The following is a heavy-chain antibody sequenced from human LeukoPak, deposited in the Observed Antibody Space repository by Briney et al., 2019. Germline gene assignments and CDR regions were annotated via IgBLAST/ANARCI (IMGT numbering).Heavy chain of an antibody. CDR3: ATPGGDYYYFIDV. Sequence: PVGSLRLSCAASRFTFSSYAMSCVRQAPGKGLEWVSAISDSGGITNYAASVKGRFTISRDNSTNTLYLQMNSVRAEAPTVYYFATPGGDYYYFIDVGGKETTVTVS. V-gene: IGHV3-23*01. CDR1: RFTFSSYA. J-gene: IGHJ6*03. CDR2: ISDSGGIT.